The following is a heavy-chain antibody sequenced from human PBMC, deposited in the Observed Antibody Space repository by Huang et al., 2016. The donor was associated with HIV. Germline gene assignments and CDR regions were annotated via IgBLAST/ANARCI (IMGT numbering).Heavy chain of an antibody. D-gene: IGHD3-16*01. CDR2: INHSGST. CDR1: GGSFSNYH. Sequence: QAHLEQWGAGLLKPSETLSLTCAVYGGSFSNYHWSWIRQPPGKGLEWMGQINHSGSTKYNPSLKSRVTMSVDLSKNQFSLKLGSVTAADTAIYYCARTDETYYYYVLDVWGQGTTVTVSS. V-gene: IGHV4-34*01. J-gene: IGHJ6*02. CDR3: ARTDETYYYYVLDV.